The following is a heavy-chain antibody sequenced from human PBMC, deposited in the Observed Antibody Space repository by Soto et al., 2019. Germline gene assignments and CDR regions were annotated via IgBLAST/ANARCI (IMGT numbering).Heavy chain of an antibody. CDR2: ISPYNGDT. V-gene: IGHV1-18*01. J-gene: IGHJ4*02. D-gene: IGHD2-2*01. Sequence: GASVKVSCKASGYSFTNYDISWVRQAPGQGLEWMGWISPYNGDTNYAQKFQGRVTMTTDTSTSTAYMELRSLRSDDTAVYYCARYCSSTSCDHYFDYWGQGTLVTVSS. CDR1: GYSFTNYD. CDR3: ARYCSSTSCDHYFDY.